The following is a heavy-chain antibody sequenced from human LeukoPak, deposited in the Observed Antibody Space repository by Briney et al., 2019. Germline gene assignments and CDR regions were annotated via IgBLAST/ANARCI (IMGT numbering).Heavy chain of an antibody. D-gene: IGHD3-3*01. CDR2: INHSGST. CDR3: ARGHGTISPRGYYYYYMDV. CDR1: GGSFSGYY. V-gene: IGHV4-34*01. Sequence: SETLSLTCAVYGGSFSGYYWSWIRQPPGKGLEWIGEINHSGSTNYNPSLKNRVTISVDTSKNQFSLKLSSVTAADTAVYYCARGHGTISPRGYYYYYMDVWGKGTTVTVSS. J-gene: IGHJ6*03.